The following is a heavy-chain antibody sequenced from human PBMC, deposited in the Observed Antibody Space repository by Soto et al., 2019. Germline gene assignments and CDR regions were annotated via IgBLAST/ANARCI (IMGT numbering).Heavy chain of an antibody. V-gene: IGHV4-4*02. CDR1: SGSISSSNW. J-gene: IGHJ6*03. Sequence: SETLSLTCAVSSGSISSSNWWSWARQPPGKGLEWIGEIYHSGSTNYNPSLKSRVTISVDKSKNQFPLKLSSVTAADTAVYYCAGWFGELLYAGYYYMDVWGKGTTVTVSS. CDR3: AGWFGELLYAGYYYMDV. D-gene: IGHD3-10*01. CDR2: IYHSGST.